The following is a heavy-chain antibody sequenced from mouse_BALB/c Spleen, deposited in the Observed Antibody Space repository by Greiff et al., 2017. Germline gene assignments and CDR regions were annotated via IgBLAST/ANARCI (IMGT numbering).Heavy chain of an antibody. CDR2: IRLKSNNYAT. J-gene: IGHJ1*01. CDR3: TRRDGNDGYFDV. CDR1: GFTFSNYW. Sequence: EVQGVESGGGLVQPGGSMKLSCVASGFTFSNYWMNWVRQSPEKGLEWVAEIRLKSNNYATHYAESVKGRFTISRDDSKSSVYLQMNNLRAEDTGIYYCTRRDGNDGYFDVWGAGTTVTVSS. V-gene: IGHV6-6*02. D-gene: IGHD2-2*01.